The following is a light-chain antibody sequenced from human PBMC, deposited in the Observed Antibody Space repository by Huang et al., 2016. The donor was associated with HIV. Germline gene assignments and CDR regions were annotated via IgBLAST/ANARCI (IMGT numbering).Light chain of an antibody. CDR1: QSVANH. Sequence: EIVLTQSPATLSLSPGERATLSCRASQSVANHLAWYQQKPGQAPRLLIYDASNRATGIPARFSGSGSGTDFTLTISSLEPEDFAVYYCQQRCSWPLTFGGGTKVDI. CDR2: DAS. V-gene: IGKV3-11*01. J-gene: IGKJ4*01. CDR3: QQRCSWPLT.